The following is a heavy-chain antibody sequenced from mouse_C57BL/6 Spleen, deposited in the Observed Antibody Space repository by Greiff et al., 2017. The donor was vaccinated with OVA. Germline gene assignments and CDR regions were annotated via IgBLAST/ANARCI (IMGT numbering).Heavy chain of an antibody. CDR2: IYPGDGDT. CDR3: ARGGITPAWFAY. V-gene: IGHV1-82*01. CDR1: GYAFSSSW. Sequence: VQLQQSGPELVKPGASVKISCKASGYAFSSSWMNWVKQRPGKGLEWIGRIYPGDGDTNYNGKFKGKATLTADKSSSTAYMQLSSLTSEDSAVYVCARGGITPAWFAYWGQGTLVTVSA. J-gene: IGHJ3*01. D-gene: IGHD1-1*01.